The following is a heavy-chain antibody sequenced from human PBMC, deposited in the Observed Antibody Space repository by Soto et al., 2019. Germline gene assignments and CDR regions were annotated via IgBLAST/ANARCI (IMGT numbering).Heavy chain of an antibody. CDR3: AKNSGSDYYDSSGIDY. CDR1: GFTFTSYA. V-gene: IGHV3-23*01. J-gene: IGHJ4*02. Sequence: GGSLRLSCAASGFTFTSYAMSWVRQAPGKGLEWVSAISGSGGTTYYADSVKGRFTISRDRSKNTLYLQMNSLRADDTAVYYCAKNSGSDYYDSSGIDYWGQGNLVTVSS. CDR2: ISGSGGTT. D-gene: IGHD3-22*01.